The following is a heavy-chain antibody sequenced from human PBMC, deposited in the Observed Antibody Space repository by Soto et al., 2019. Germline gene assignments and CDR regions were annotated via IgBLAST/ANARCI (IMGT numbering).Heavy chain of an antibody. CDR1: GGSISSSSYY. CDR3: ARRVKWYGVDV. J-gene: IGHJ6*02. CDR2: IYYSGST. Sequence: QLQLQESGPGLVKPSETLSLTCTVSGGSISSSSYYWGWIRQPPGKGLEWIGSIYYSGSTYYNPSLKSRVTISVDTSKNQFSLKLSSVTAADTAVYYCARRVKWYGVDVWGQGTTVTVSS. D-gene: IGHD2-15*01. V-gene: IGHV4-39*01.